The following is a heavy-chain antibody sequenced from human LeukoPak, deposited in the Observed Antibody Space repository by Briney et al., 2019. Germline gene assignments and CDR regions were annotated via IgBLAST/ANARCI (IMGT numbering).Heavy chain of an antibody. CDR1: GYTFTAYY. Sequence: ASVKVSCKASGYTFTAYYMHWVRQAPGQGLEWMGWINPNSGGTNYAQKFQGRVTMTRDTSISTAYMELSSLRSEDTAVYYCARARFGRSSYYFDYWGQGTLVTVSS. J-gene: IGHJ4*02. CDR2: INPNSGGT. CDR3: ARARFGRSSYYFDY. V-gene: IGHV1-2*02. D-gene: IGHD3-16*01.